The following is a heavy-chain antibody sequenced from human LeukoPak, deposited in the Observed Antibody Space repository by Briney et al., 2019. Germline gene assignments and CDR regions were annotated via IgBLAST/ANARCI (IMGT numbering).Heavy chain of an antibody. V-gene: IGHV3-33*08. CDR3: ARDLTSKLDDAFDI. CDR2: IWYDGSNK. CDR1: GFTFSDFW. J-gene: IGHJ3*02. Sequence: PGGSLRLSCAGSGFTFSDFWMTWVRQAPGKGLEWVAVIWYDGSNKYYADSVKGRFTISRDNSKNTLYLQMNSLRAEDTAVYYCARDLTSKLDDAFDIWGQGTMVTVSS.